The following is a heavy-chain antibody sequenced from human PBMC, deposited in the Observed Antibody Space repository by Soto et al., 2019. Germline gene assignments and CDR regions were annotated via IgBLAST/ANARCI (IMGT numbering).Heavy chain of an antibody. CDR3: ARDGGIAAGNYYYYGMDV. V-gene: IGHV1-46*01. D-gene: IGHD6-13*01. J-gene: IGHJ6*02. CDR1: GYTFTIYY. CDR2: INPSGGST. Sequence: ASVKVSCKASGYTFTIYYMHWVRQAPGQGLEWMGIINPSGGSTSYAQKFQGRVTMTRDTSTSTVYMELSSLRSEDTAVYYCARDGGIAAGNYYYYGMDVWGQGTTVTVSS.